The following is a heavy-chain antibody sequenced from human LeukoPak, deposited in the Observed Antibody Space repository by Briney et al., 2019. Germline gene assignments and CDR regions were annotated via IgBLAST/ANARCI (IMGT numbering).Heavy chain of an antibody. J-gene: IGHJ4*02. Sequence: PGGSLRLSCAASGFTFSSYSMNWVRQPPGKGLEWIGYIYYSGSTNYNPSLKSRVTISVDTSKNQFSLKLSSVTAADTAVYYCARAPIAATEVAGYFDYWGQGTLVTVSS. CDR2: IYYSGST. D-gene: IGHD6-13*01. CDR1: GFTFSSYS. CDR3: ARAPIAATEVAGYFDY. V-gene: IGHV4-59*01.